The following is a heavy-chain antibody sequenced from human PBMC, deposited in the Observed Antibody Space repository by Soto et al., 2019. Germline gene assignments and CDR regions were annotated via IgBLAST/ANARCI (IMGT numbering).Heavy chain of an antibody. CDR2: INPNSGGT. CDR3: ARVRMVRGVKFPLGY. J-gene: IGHJ4*02. CDR1: GYTFTGYY. V-gene: IGHV1-2*02. D-gene: IGHD3-10*01. Sequence: QVQLVQSGAEVKKPGASVKVSCKASGYTFTGYYMHWVRQAPGQGLEWMGWINPNSGGTNYAQKFQGRVTMTRDTSSSTAYMELSRLRSDDTAVYYCARVRMVRGVKFPLGYWGQGTLVTVSS.